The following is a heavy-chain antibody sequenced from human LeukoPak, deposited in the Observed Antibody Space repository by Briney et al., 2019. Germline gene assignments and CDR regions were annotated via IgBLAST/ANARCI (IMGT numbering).Heavy chain of an antibody. CDR2: IYHSGST. CDR1: GGSISNYH. D-gene: IGHD2-2*01. CDR3: ARAFYCSSTSCYGGYYYAMDV. V-gene: IGHV4-59*01. J-gene: IGHJ6*04. Sequence: SETLSLTCTVSGGSISNYHWSWIRQPPGKGLEWIGYIYHSGSTKYNPSLKSQVTISVDTSKNQFSLKLSSVTAADTAVYYCARAFYCSSTSCYGGYYYAMDVWGKGTTVTVSS.